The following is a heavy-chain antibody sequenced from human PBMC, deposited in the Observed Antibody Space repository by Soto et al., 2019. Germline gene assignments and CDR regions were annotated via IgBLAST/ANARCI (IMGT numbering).Heavy chain of an antibody. D-gene: IGHD3-10*01. Sequence: QVQLVESGGGVVQPGRSLRLSCAASGFTFSSYGMHWVRQAPGKGLEWVAVIWYDGSNKYYADSVKGRFTISRDNSKNTLYLQMNSLRAEDTAVYYWARDHVSRGPRGSDPDYYFDYWGQGTLVTVSS. CDR3: ARDHVSRGPRGSDPDYYFDY. CDR1: GFTFSSYG. V-gene: IGHV3-33*01. J-gene: IGHJ4*02. CDR2: IWYDGSNK.